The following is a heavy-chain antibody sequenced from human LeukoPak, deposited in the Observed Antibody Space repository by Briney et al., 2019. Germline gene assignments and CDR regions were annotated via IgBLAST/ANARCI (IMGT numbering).Heavy chain of an antibody. CDR3: ARAAGGSLD. CDR2: IYTSGST. D-gene: IGHD1-26*01. J-gene: IGHJ4*02. CDR1: GGSISSGSYY. Sequence: SETLSLTCTVSGGSISSGSYYWSWIRQPAGKGLEWIGRIYTSGSTNYNPSLTSRVTISIDTSKNQFSLKLNSVTAADTAVYYCARAAGGSLDWGQGTLVTVSS. V-gene: IGHV4-61*02.